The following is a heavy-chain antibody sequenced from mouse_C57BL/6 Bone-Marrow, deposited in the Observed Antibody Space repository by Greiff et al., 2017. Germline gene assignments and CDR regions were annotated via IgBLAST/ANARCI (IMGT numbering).Heavy chain of an antibody. CDR1: GYTFTGYW. D-gene: IGHD2-3*01. J-gene: IGHJ4*01. V-gene: IGHV1-9*01. CDR2: ILPGSGST. Sequence: VQLQQSGAELMKPGDSVTLSCKATGYTFTGYWIEWVKQRPGHGLEWIGEILPGSGSTKYNEKFKGQATCTADTSSNTAYMKLSSLTTEDSAIYYWASESLLDYSMYYWGQGTSVTVSS. CDR3: ASESLLDYSMYY.